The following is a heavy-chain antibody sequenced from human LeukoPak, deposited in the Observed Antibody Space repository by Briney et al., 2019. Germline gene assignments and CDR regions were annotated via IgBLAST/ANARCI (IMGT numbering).Heavy chain of an antibody. CDR2: IYYSGST. V-gene: IGHV4-59*08. Sequence: PSETLSLTCTVSGGSISSYYWSWIRQPPGKGLEWIGYIYYSGSTNYNPSLKSRVTISVDTSKNQFSLKLSSVTAADTAVYYCARHAIGYCSSTSCYPLTPHYYYYTNGCGKGTTVTVSS. J-gene: IGHJ6*03. D-gene: IGHD2-2*01. CDR1: GGSISSYY. CDR3: ARHAIGYCSSTSCYPLTPHYYYYTNG.